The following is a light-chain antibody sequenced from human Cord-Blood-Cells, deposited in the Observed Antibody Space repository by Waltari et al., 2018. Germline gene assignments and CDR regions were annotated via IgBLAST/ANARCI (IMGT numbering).Light chain of an antibody. V-gene: IGLV2-8*01. Sequence: QSALTQPPSASGSPGQSVTISCPGTRSDVGGYNYVSWYQQHPGKAPKLMIYEVSKRPSGVPVRFSGSKSGNAASLTVSGLQAEDEADYYCSSYAGSNNLVFGGGTKLTVL. CDR1: RSDVGGYNY. J-gene: IGLJ2*01. CDR3: SSYAGSNNLV. CDR2: EVS.